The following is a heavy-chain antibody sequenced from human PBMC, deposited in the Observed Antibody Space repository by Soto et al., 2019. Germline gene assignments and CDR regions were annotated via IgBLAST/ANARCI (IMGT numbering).Heavy chain of an antibody. J-gene: IGHJ6*02. CDR1: GFTFGSYE. V-gene: IGHV3-48*03. CDR2: SSGSTI. Sequence: GGSLRLSCAASGFTFGSYEMNWVRQAPGTGLEWVSYSSGSTIYYADSVKGRFTISRDNAKNSLYLQMNSLRAEDTAVYYCARTGGSGVSYYYFAMDVWGQGTTVTVSS. D-gene: IGHD3-10*01. CDR3: ARTGGSGVSYYYFAMDV.